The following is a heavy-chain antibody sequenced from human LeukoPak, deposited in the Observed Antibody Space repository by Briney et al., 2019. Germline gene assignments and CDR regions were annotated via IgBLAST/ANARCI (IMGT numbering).Heavy chain of an antibody. J-gene: IGHJ4*02. CDR2: TYYSGST. CDR1: GGSISSGDYY. Sequence: SETLSLTCTVSGGSISSGDYYWSWIRQPPGKGLEWIGYTYYSGSTYYNPSLKSRVTVSVDTPKNQFSLKLSSVTAADTAVYYCARQGVAGLYYFDYWGQGTLVTVSS. D-gene: IGHD6-19*01. V-gene: IGHV4-30-4*01. CDR3: ARQGVAGLYYFDY.